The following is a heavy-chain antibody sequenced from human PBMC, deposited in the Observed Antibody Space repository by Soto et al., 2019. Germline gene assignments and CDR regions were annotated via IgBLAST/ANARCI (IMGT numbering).Heavy chain of an antibody. CDR3: VWQSKYTSSFH. Sequence: GGSLRLSCAASGFTFSSYAMTWVRQAPGKGLEWVSVISGSGGSTYFADSVKGRFTISRDNSKNTLYLQMSSLRAEDTAVYFCVWQSKYTSSFHWGPGTLVTVSS. J-gene: IGHJ4*02. D-gene: IGHD6-13*01. CDR1: GFTFSSYA. V-gene: IGHV3-23*01. CDR2: ISGSGGST.